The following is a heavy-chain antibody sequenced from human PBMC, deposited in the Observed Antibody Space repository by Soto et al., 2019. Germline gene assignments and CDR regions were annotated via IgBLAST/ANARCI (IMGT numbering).Heavy chain of an antibody. D-gene: IGHD2-21*02. Sequence: GGSLRLSCTASGFTFGDHVMSWFRQAPWKGLEWVGLIRSKAYGGTTEYAASVKGRFSISRDDSKSIAYLQMNSLKTEDTAVCYCTRGPVTAPFDYWGQGTLVTVSS. J-gene: IGHJ4*02. CDR1: GFTFGDHV. CDR2: IRSKAYGGTT. V-gene: IGHV3-49*03. CDR3: TRGPVTAPFDY.